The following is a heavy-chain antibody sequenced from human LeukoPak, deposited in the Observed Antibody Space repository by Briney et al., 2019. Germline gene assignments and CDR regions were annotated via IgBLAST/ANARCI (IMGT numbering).Heavy chain of an antibody. D-gene: IGHD2-21*01. CDR3: ARDLAGGVNI. Sequence: SETLSLTCAVYGGSFSGYYWSWIRQPPGKGLEWIGEINHSGSTNYNPSLKSRVTISVDTSKNQFSLKLSSVTAADTAVYYCARDLAGGVNIWGQGTMVTVSS. V-gene: IGHV4-34*01. CDR1: GGSFSGYY. J-gene: IGHJ3*02. CDR2: INHSGST.